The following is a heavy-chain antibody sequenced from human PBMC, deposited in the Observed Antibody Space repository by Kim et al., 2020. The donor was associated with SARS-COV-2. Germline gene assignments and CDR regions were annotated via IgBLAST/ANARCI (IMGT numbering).Heavy chain of an antibody. D-gene: IGHD6-6*01. CDR2: ISSSSSTI. J-gene: IGHJ4*02. CDR3: ARDIASRLRSRGDY. CDR1: GFTFSSYS. V-gene: IGHV3-48*02. Sequence: GGSLRLSCAASGFTFSSYSLNWVRQAPGKGLEWLSYISSSSSTIYYADSVKGRFTISRDNAKNSLYLQMSSLRDEDTAVYYCARDIASRLRSRGDYWGQG.